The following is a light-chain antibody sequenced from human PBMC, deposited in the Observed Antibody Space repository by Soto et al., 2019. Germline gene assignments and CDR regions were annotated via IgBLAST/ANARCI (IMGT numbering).Light chain of an antibody. Sequence: EIVLTQSPGTLSLSPGERATLSCRASQSVSSYYLAWYQQKPGQAPRLLIYAASSRATGIPDRFSGGGSGTDFTLTISSLQPDDFATYYCQQYKGYSPLTFGGGTKVEIK. J-gene: IGKJ4*01. CDR3: QQYKGYSPLT. CDR2: AAS. CDR1: QSVSSYY. V-gene: IGKV3-20*01.